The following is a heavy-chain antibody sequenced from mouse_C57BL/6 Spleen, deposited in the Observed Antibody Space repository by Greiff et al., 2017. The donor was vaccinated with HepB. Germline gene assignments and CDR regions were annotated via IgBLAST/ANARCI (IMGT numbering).Heavy chain of an antibody. D-gene: IGHD2-10*02. CDR1: GYTFTSYW. J-gene: IGHJ1*03. Sequence: QVQLQQPGAELVMPGASVKLSCKASGYTFTSYWMHWVKQRPGQGLEWIGEIDPSDSYTNYNQKFKGKSTLTVDKSSSTAYMQLSSLTSEDSAVYYCARRGYGNSYWYFDVWGTGTTVTVSS. CDR3: ARRGYGNSYWYFDV. V-gene: IGHV1-69*01. CDR2: IDPSDSYT.